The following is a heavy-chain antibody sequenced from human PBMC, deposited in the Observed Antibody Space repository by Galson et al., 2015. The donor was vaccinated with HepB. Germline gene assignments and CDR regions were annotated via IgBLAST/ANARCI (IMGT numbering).Heavy chain of an antibody. CDR3: AKEEVPNDY. CDR1: GFSFSNSA. V-gene: IGHV3-23*01. D-gene: IGHD4/OR15-4a*01. CDR2: ISISGRYT. Sequence: SLRLSCAASGFSFSNSAMTWVRQAPGRGLEWISGISISGRYTYYADSVKGRFTISRDNSKNTVFLQMNSLRAEDTAVYYCAKEEVPNDYWGQGTLVTVSS. J-gene: IGHJ4*02.